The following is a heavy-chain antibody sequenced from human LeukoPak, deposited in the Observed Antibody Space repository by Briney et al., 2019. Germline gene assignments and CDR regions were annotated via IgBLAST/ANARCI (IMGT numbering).Heavy chain of an antibody. Sequence: GGSLRLSCPASGFTFSSYSMNWVRQAPGKGLEWVSSISISSKYIYYADSVKGRFTLSRDDAKNSMYLQMNSLTAEDTAVYYCARDQSRCSGGTCYHFDAFDIWGEGTMVTVSS. CDR2: ISISSKYI. D-gene: IGHD2-15*01. J-gene: IGHJ3*02. CDR3: ARDQSRCSGGTCYHFDAFDI. V-gene: IGHV3-21*01. CDR1: GFTFSSYS.